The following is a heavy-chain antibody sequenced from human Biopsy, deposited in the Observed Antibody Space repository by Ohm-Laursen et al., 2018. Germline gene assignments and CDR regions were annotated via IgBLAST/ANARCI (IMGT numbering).Heavy chain of an antibody. J-gene: IGHJ3*01. D-gene: IGHD5-24*01. V-gene: IGHV4-59*01. CDR2: IYFTGST. Sequence: GTLSLTCAVSGGPIDSYYWSWIRQPPGKGLEWIGYIYFTGSTNYNPSLKSRVTISVDTSKNQFSLRLSSVTAADTAVYYCARDSGGMATILDAFDLWGQGTMVTVSP. CDR3: ARDSGGMATILDAFDL. CDR1: GGPIDSYY.